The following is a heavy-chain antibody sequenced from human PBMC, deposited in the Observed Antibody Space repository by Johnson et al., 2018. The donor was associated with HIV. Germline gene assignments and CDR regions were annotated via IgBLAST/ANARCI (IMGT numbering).Heavy chain of an antibody. V-gene: IGHV3-13*01. D-gene: IGHD5-18*01. CDR3: ARDQRGGYSYGDAFDF. CDR2: IGTAGDT. J-gene: IGHJ3*01. Sequence: EVQLVESGGGLVQPGGSLRLSCAASGLTFSSYDMHWVRQATGKGLEWVSAIGTAGDTYYPGSVKGRFTISRENAKNSLYLQMNGLRIESTAIYYCARDQRGGYSYGDAFDFWGQGTVVSVST. CDR1: GLTFSSYD.